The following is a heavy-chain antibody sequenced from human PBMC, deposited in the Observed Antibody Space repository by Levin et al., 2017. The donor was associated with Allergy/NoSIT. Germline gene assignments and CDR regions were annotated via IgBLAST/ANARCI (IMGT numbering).Heavy chain of an antibody. CDR3: ARVAGYSYGYYFDY. D-gene: IGHD5-18*01. CDR1: GGSISSGGYS. J-gene: IGHJ4*02. V-gene: IGHV4-30-2*01. CDR2: IYLSGST. Sequence: SQTLSLTCAVSGGSISSGGYSWSWIRQPPGKCLEWTGNIYLSGSTNDNPSLKSRVTMSVDRSKNQFSLKLSYVTAAATAVYYCARVAGYSYGYYFDYWGPGTLVTVSS.